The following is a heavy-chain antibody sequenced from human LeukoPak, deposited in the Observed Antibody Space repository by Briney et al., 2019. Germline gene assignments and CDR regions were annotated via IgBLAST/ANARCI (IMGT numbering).Heavy chain of an antibody. Sequence: PSETLSLTCTVSGVSISSYYWSWIRQPPGKRLEWIGYIFYGGSTNYNPSLKSRVAISEDTSKNQFSLNLSSVTAADTAVYYCARGGYYGSGSDDAFDIWGQGTMVTVSS. CDR2: IFYGGST. J-gene: IGHJ3*02. CDR1: GVSISSYY. D-gene: IGHD3-10*01. V-gene: IGHV4-59*01. CDR3: ARGGYYGSGSDDAFDI.